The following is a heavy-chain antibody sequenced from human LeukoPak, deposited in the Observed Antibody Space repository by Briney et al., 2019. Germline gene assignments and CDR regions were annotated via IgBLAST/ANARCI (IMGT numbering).Heavy chain of an antibody. V-gene: IGHV4-59*01. J-gene: IGHJ4*02. D-gene: IGHD4-17*01. CDR2: IYYIGGT. CDR3: ARETTGPAYFDY. CDR1: GGSISSYY. Sequence: PSETLSLTCTVSGGSISSYYWSWIRQPPGKALEWIGFIYYIGGTNYNPSLESRVTISVDTSKNQFSLKLSSVTAADTAVYYCARETTGPAYFDYWGQGILVTVSS.